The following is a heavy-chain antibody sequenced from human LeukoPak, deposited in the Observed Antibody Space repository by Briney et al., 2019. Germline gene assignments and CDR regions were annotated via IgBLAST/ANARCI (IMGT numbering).Heavy chain of an antibody. CDR2: IKQDGSEK. Sequence: GGSLRLSCAVSGFSFSIYWMSWVRQAPGKGLEWVANIKQDGSEKYYMDSAKGRFTISRDNAKNSLYLQMNSLRAEDTAVYYCATSIAAAGLLDPWGQGTLVTVSS. D-gene: IGHD6-13*01. CDR3: ATSIAAAGLLDP. J-gene: IGHJ5*02. V-gene: IGHV3-7*01. CDR1: GFSFSIYW.